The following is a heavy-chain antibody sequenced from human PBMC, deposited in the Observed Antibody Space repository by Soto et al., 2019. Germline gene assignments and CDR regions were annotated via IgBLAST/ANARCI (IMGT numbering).Heavy chain of an antibody. D-gene: IGHD2-15*01. V-gene: IGHV1-46*03. J-gene: IGHJ5*02. CDR2: IDPRGGDT. CDR3: ASHCSTRCSDWIDP. CDR1: GYRFTKYY. Sequence: QVQLVQSGPEVKKPGASVKISCRASGYRFTKYYIHWVRQAPGQGLEWMGVIDPRGGDTTYAQKFQARVTMTRDLALSTAFLDLASLRSEDTAMYFCASHCSTRCSDWIDPWGQGTLVIVSS.